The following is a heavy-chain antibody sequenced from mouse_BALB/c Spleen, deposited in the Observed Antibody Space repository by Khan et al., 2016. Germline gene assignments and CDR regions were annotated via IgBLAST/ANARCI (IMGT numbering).Heavy chain of an antibody. Sequence: LVESGPELKKPGETVKISCKASGYTFTNYGMNWVKQAPGKGLKWMGWINTNTGEPTYAEEFKGRFAFSLETSASTAYLQINNLKNEDTATDYDAEDYYGSNWFAYWGQGTLVTVSA. J-gene: IGHJ3*01. CDR2: INTNTGEP. CDR3: AEDYYGSNWFAY. CDR1: GYTFTNYG. V-gene: IGHV9-3*02. D-gene: IGHD1-1*01.